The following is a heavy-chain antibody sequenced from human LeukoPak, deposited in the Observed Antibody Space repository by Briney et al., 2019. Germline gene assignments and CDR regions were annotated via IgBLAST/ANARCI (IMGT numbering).Heavy chain of an antibody. CDR2: IWYDGSNK. CDR1: GFTFSSYG. D-gene: IGHD3-10*01. V-gene: IGHV3-33*01. CDR3: ARDANYYGSGSYYVQ. Sequence: GGSLRLSCAASGFTFSSYGMHWVRQAPGKGLEWVAVIWYDGSNKYYADSVKGRFTISRDNAKKKLYLQMNSLRAEDTAVYYCARDANYYGSGSYYVQWGQGTLVTVSS. J-gene: IGHJ4*02.